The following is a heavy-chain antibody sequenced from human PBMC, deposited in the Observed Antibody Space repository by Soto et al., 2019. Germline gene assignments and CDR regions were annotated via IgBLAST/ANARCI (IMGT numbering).Heavy chain of an antibody. J-gene: IGHJ4*02. V-gene: IGHV3-33*01. CDR1: GFTFSRYG. Sequence: PGGSLRLSCAASGFTFSRYGMHWVRQAPGKGLEWVALIWNDGIRKVYVDSVKGRFTISRDNSKNTLDLQMNSLSAEDTAVYYCARDADSEANAFDYWGPGTLVTVSS. CDR3: ARDADSEANAFDY. CDR2: IWNDGIRK. D-gene: IGHD5-12*01.